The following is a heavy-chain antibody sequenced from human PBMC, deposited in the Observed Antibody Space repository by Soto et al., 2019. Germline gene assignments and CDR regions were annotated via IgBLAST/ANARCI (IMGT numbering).Heavy chain of an antibody. CDR3: ARVRSPPDLLAVAGIGAPSDY. CDR1: GFTFSSYS. Sequence: PGGSLRLSCAASGFTFSSYSMNWVRQAPGKGLEWVSSISSSSSYIYYADSVKGRFTISRDNAKNSLYLKMNSLRAEDTAVYYCARVRSPPDLLAVAGIGAPSDYWGQGTLVTVSS. V-gene: IGHV3-21*01. J-gene: IGHJ4*02. D-gene: IGHD6-19*01. CDR2: ISSSSSYI.